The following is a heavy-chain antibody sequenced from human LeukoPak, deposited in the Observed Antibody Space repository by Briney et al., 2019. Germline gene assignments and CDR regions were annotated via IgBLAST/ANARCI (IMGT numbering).Heavy chain of an antibody. CDR2: IKLDVSET. J-gene: IGHJ3*01. D-gene: IGHD3-10*01. CDR3: ARKGNAFDF. CDR1: GFTFSNYW. Sequence: GGSLRLSCAASGFTFSNYWMTWVRQAPGKGLEWVANIKLDVSETYYVDSVRGRFTISRDNTKNSLYLQMDSLRAEDTAVYYCARKGNAFDFWGQGTRVTVSS. V-gene: IGHV3-7*01.